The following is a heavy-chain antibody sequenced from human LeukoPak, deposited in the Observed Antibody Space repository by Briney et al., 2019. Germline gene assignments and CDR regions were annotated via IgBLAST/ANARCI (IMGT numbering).Heavy chain of an antibody. CDR1: GFTFSDYA. CDR2: ITGSGGGT. J-gene: IGHJ4*02. V-gene: IGHV3-23*01. Sequence: GSLRLSCAASGFTFSDYAMTWVRQAPLKGLEWVSAITGSGGGTYYADSVKGRFTISRDNSKNTLYLQMNSLRAEDTAVYYCAKDRGRGYFDYWGQGTLVTVSS. CDR3: AKDRGRGYFDY.